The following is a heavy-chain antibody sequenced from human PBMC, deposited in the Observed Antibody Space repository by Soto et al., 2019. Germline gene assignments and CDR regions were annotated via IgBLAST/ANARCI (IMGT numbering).Heavy chain of an antibody. CDR3: TRQEKDDSSGYYFDSFDY. J-gene: IGHJ4*02. Sequence: PGGSLRLSCAASGFTFSGSAMHWVRQASGKGLEWVGRIRSKANSYATAYAASVKGRFTISRDDSKNTAYLQMNSLKTEDTAVYYCTRQEKDDSSGYYFDSFDYWGQGTLVTVSS. CDR1: GFTFSGSA. D-gene: IGHD3-22*01. CDR2: IRSKANSYAT. V-gene: IGHV3-73*01.